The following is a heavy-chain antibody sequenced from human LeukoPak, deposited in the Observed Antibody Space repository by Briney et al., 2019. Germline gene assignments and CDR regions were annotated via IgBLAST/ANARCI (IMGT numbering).Heavy chain of an antibody. Sequence: ASVKVSCKASGYTFTSYYMHWVRQAPGQGLEWMGIINPSGGSTSYAQKFQGRVTITADESTSTAYMELSSLRSEDAAVYYCARADPYYYDSSGFDYWGQGTLVTVSS. CDR2: INPSGGST. CDR3: ARADPYYYDSSGFDY. D-gene: IGHD3-22*01. V-gene: IGHV1-46*01. CDR1: GYTFTSYY. J-gene: IGHJ4*02.